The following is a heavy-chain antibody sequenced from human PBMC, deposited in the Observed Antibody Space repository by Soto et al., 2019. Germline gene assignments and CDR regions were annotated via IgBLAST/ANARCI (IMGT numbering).Heavy chain of an antibody. J-gene: IGHJ2*01. D-gene: IGHD6-25*01. V-gene: IGHV1-2*02. CDR2: INPHTGDT. CDR1: GYPLTDFY. Sequence: QVQLVQSGAEVKKPGASVTVSCKTSGYPLTDFYIHWVRQAPGQGLEWMAWINPHTGDTNTALKFQGRVTMTSDTSINTAYMELTRLRSHDTAVYYCAREGGAAPGARREWYLDLWGRGTLVSVSS. CDR3: AREGGAAPGARREWYLDL.